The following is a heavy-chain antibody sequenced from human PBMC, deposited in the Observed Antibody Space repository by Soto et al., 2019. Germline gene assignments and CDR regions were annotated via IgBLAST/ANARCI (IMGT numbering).Heavy chain of an antibody. J-gene: IGHJ4*02. CDR3: ARDERIAVAGTDS. V-gene: IGHV3-23*01. CDR2: ISGPGGST. Sequence: EVQLLESGGGLVQPGGSLRLSCAASGFTFSNYAMTWFRQVEGKGLEWVSSISGPGGSTYYADSVKGRFTISRDNSKSTVYLEMNSLIAEDTALYYCARDERIAVAGTDSWGQGTMVTVTS. D-gene: IGHD6-19*01. CDR1: GFTFSNYA.